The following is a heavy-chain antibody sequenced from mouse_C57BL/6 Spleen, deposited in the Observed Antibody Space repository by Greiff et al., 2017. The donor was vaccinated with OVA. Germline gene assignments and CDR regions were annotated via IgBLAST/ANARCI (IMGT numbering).Heavy chain of an antibody. D-gene: IGHD1-1*01. CDR1: GFTFSDYY. CDR2: INYDGSST. CDR3: ARDGGSSYSWYFDV. Sequence: EVKVVESEGGLVQPGSSMKLSCTASGFTFSDYYMAWVRQVPEKGLEWVANINYDGSSTYYLDSLKSRFIISRDNAKNILYLQMSSLKSEDTATYYCARDGGSSYSWYFDVWGTGTTVTVSS. J-gene: IGHJ1*03. V-gene: IGHV5-16*01.